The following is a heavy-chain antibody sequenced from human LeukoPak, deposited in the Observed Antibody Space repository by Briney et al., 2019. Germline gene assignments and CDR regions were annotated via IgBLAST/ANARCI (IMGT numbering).Heavy chain of an antibody. D-gene: IGHD4-23*01. CDR1: GGTFSSYA. CDR3: ARDTGGKAWGNWFDP. V-gene: IGHV1-69*05. Sequence: SVKVSCMASGGTFSSYAISWVRQAPGQGLEWMGGIIPIFGTANYAQKFQGRVTITTDESTSTAYMELSSLRSEDTAVYCCARDTGGKAWGNWFDPWGQGTLVTVSS. J-gene: IGHJ5*02. CDR2: IIPIFGTA.